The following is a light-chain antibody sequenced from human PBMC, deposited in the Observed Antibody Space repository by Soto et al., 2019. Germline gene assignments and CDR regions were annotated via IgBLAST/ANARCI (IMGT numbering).Light chain of an antibody. J-gene: IGLJ2*01. CDR2: STN. Sequence: QAVVTQEPSFSVSPGGTVTLTCGSNSGSVSTSYYPSWYQQTPGQAPRTLIYSTNTRSSGVPDRFSGSILGNKAALTITGAQADDESDYYCVLYMGSGIVVFGGGTKLTVL. CDR3: VLYMGSGIVV. V-gene: IGLV8-61*01. CDR1: SGSVSTSYY.